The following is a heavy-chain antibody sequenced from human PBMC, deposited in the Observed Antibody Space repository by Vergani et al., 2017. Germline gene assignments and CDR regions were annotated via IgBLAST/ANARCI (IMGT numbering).Heavy chain of an antibody. Sequence: EVQLVESGGGLVQPGRSLRLSCTASGFTFGGYAMSWVRQAPGQGLEWVGFIRSKAYGGTTEYAASVKGRFTISRDESKSTAYLQMNSLKTEDTAVYYCTPQRVDIGATIWWGWFDPWGQGTLVTVSS. D-gene: IGHD5-12*01. J-gene: IGHJ5*02. CDR3: TPQRVDIGATIWWGWFDP. V-gene: IGHV3-49*04. CDR2: IRSKAYGGTT. CDR1: GFTFGGYA.